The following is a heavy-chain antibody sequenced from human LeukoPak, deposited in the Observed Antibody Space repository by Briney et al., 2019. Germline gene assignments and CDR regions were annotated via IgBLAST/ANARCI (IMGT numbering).Heavy chain of an antibody. V-gene: IGHV1-2*04. CDR1: GYTYTDYY. J-gene: IGHJ4*02. D-gene: IGHD3-10*01. Sequence: ASVKVSCKASGYTYTDYYMHWVRQAPGQGLEWMGWINPNSGDTNYAQKFQGSVTMTRDTSISTAYMEMSRLGSDDTAVYYCARLSGSGTWDGNEVDYWGQGTLVTVSS. CDR2: INPNSGDT. CDR3: ARLSGSGTWDGNEVDY.